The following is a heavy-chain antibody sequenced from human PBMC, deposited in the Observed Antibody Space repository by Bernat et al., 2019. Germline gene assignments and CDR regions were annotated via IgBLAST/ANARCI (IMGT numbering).Heavy chain of an antibody. V-gene: IGHV3-21*01. CDR1: GFTFSSYS. J-gene: IGHJ6*03. Sequence: EVQLVESGGGLVKPGGSLRLSCAASGFTFSSYSMNWVRQAPGKGLEWVSSISSSSSYTYYADSAKGRFTISRDNAKNSLYLKMNSLRAEDTAVYYCARDFDARGYYYYYYMDVWGKGTTVTVSS. CDR3: ARDFDARGYYYYYYMDV. D-gene: IGHD2-8*01. CDR2: ISSSSSYT.